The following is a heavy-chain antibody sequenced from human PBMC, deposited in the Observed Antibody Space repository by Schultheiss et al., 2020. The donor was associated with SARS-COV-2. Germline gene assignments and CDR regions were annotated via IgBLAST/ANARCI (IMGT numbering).Heavy chain of an antibody. CDR1: GGSVSSGSYY. J-gene: IGHJ5*02. V-gene: IGHV4-61*01. Sequence: GSLRLSCTVSGGSVSSGSYYWSWIRQPPGKGLEWIGYIYYSGSTNYNPSLKSRVTISVDTSKNQFSLKLSSVTAADTAVYYCARAEKGTGLYYYGSGGSFDPWGQGTLVTVSS. CDR2: IYYSGST. CDR3: ARAEKGTGLYYYGSGGSFDP. D-gene: IGHD3-10*01.